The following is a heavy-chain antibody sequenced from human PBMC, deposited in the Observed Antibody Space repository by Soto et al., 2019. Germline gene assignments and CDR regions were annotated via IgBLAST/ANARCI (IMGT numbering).Heavy chain of an antibody. CDR3: AKAGWIDY. Sequence: GGSLRLSCAAYGFNYKNYVMSWVRQAPGKGLEWVSAISGSGGSTYYADSVKGRFTISRDNSKNTLYLQLNSLRVEDTAVYYCAKAGWIDYWGQARLLTVSS. D-gene: IGHD6-19*01. V-gene: IGHV3-23*01. J-gene: IGHJ4*02. CDR2: ISGSGGST. CDR1: GFNYKNYV.